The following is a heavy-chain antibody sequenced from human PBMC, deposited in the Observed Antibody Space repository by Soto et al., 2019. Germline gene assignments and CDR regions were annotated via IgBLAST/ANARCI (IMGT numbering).Heavy chain of an antibody. CDR1: GGSISSYY. V-gene: IGHV4-59*01. Sequence: PSETLSLTCTVSGGSISSYYWSWIRQPPGKGLEWIGYIYYSGSTNYNPSLKSRVTISVDTSKNQFSLKLSSVTAADTAVYYCARDRTDYYDSSGYYATYNWFDPWGQGTLVTVSS. D-gene: IGHD3-22*01. CDR2: IYYSGST. J-gene: IGHJ5*02. CDR3: ARDRTDYYDSSGYYATYNWFDP.